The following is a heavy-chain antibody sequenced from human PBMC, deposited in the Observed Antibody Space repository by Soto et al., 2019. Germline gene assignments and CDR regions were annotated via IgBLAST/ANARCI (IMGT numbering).Heavy chain of an antibody. Sequence: PSETLSLTCTVSGGSISNYYWSWVRQPPGKGLEWIGEINHSGSTNYNPSLKSRVTISVDTSKNQFSLKLSSVTAADTAVYYCASLVGATNWFDPWGQGTLVTVSS. CDR1: GGSISNYY. J-gene: IGHJ5*02. D-gene: IGHD1-26*01. CDR2: INHSGST. CDR3: ASLVGATNWFDP. V-gene: IGHV4-34*01.